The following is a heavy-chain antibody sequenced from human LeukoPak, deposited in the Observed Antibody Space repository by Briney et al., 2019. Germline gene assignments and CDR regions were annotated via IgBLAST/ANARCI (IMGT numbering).Heavy chain of an antibody. CDR2: ISYDGSNE. V-gene: IGHV3-30*04. CDR3: ARDQTRDYYDSSGYWLGDY. D-gene: IGHD3-22*01. CDR1: GFTFSSYA. J-gene: IGHJ4*02. Sequence: GRSLRFSCAASGFTFSSYAMHWVRQAPGKGLEWVAVISYDGSNEYYADSVKGRFTISRDNSKNTLYLQMNSLRAEDTAVYYCARDQTRDYYDSSGYWLGDYWGQGTLVTVSS.